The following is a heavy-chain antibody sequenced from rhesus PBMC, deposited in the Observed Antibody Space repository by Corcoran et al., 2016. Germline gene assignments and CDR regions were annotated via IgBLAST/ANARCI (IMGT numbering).Heavy chain of an antibody. CDR3: ARDVDAFDF. J-gene: IGHJ3*01. CDR1: GGSISSGYD. V-gene: IGHV4-76*01. CDR2: IYGSSGST. Sequence: QVQLQESGPGVVKPSETLSLTCAVSGGSISSGYDWSWIRQPPGKGLEGSGYIYGSSGSTNYNPSLKNRVTISKDASKNQFSLKLSSVTAADTAVYYCARDVDAFDFWGQGLRVTVSS.